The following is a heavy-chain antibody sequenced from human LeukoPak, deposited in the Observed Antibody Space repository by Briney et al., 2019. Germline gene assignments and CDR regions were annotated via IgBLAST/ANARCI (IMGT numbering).Heavy chain of an antibody. Sequence: GGSLRLSCADSGFTFRSRRMHWVRQAPGKGLVWVSRIKYDASSTSYADSVKGRFTISRDNAKNTLYLQMNSLRAEDTAVYYCARGATYAYYQDYWGQGTLVTVSS. CDR1: GFTFRSRR. CDR3: ARGATYAYYQDY. CDR2: IKYDASST. J-gene: IGHJ4*02. V-gene: IGHV3-74*01. D-gene: IGHD1-26*01.